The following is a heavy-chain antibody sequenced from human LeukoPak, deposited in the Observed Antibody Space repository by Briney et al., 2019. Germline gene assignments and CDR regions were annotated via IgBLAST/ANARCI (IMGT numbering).Heavy chain of an antibody. CDR1: GGSFSGYY. V-gene: IGHV4-34*01. CDR2: INHSGST. Sequence: SETLSLTCAVYGGSFSGYYWSWIRQPPGKGLEWIGEINHSGSTNYNPSLKSRVTISVGTSKNQFSLKLSSVTAADTAVYYCARVPVYDSSGYPDYWGQGTLVTVSS. D-gene: IGHD3-22*01. J-gene: IGHJ4*02. CDR3: ARVPVYDSSGYPDY.